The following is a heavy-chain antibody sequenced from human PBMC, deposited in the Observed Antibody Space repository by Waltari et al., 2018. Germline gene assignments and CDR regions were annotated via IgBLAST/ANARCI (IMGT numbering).Heavy chain of an antibody. J-gene: IGHJ6*03. CDR2: IYYSGST. Sequence: QVHLQEPGPGLVKPSQTLSLTCPVSGGSISSGGYYWSWIRQHPGKGLEWIGYIYYSGSTYYNPSLKSRVTISVDTSKNQFSLKLSSVTAADTAVYYCAREEKRGYYYYYMDVWGKGTTVTVSS. V-gene: IGHV4-31*03. CDR3: AREEKRGYYYYYMDV. CDR1: GGSISSGGYY.